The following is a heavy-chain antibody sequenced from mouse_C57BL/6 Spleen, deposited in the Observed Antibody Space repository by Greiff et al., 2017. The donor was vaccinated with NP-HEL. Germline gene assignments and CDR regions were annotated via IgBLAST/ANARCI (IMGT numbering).Heavy chain of an antibody. CDR3: ASTGTDYFDY. V-gene: IGHV1-82*01. D-gene: IGHD4-1*01. CDR2: IYPGDGDT. J-gene: IGHJ2*01. Sequence: QVQLQQSGPELVKPGASVEISCKASGYAFSSSWMNWVKQRPGKGLEWIGRIYPGDGDTNYNGKFKGKATLTADKSSSTAYMQLSSLTSEDSAVYFCASTGTDYFDYWGQGTTLTVSS. CDR1: GYAFSSSW.